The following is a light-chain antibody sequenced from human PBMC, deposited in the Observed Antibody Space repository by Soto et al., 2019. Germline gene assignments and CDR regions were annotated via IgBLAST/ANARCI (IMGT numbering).Light chain of an antibody. CDR1: QSVLYSSNNKNY. V-gene: IGKV4-1*01. J-gene: IGKJ1*01. CDR2: WAS. CDR3: QQYYSSGRAWT. Sequence: DIVMTQSPDSLAVSLGERATINCKSSQSVLYSSNNKNYLAWYQQKPGQPPKLLIYWASTRESGVPDRFSGSGSGTDFPLTISSLQAEDVAVYYCQQYYSSGRAWTFGQGTKVEIK.